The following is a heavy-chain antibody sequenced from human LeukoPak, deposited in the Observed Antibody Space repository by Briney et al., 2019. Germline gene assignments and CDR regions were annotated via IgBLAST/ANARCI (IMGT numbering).Heavy chain of an antibody. D-gene: IGHD2-15*01. V-gene: IGHV1-58*02. CDR1: GFTFTSSA. CDR3: AAGWVCSGGSCYYYFDY. CDR2: IVVGSGNT. J-gene: IGHJ4*02. Sequence: SVKVSCKASGFTFTSSAMQWARQARGQRLGWIGWIVVGSGNTNYAQKFQERVTITRDMSTSTAYMGLSSLRSEDTAVYYCAAGWVCSGGSCYYYFDYWGQGTLVTVSS.